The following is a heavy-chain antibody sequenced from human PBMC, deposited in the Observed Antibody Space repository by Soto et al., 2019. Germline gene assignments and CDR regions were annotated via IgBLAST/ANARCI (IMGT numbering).Heavy chain of an antibody. Sequence: QVQLVQSRAEVKNPGASVKVSCKASGYSFTRYGIAWARQAPGQGLEWMGWINTYNGNTNYAQNLQGRVTLTSDTSTITAHMELTSLRSNDTAIYYSAMVDVYVTPSPQDVWGQATTVIVSS. D-gene: IGHD3-16*01. J-gene: IGHJ6*02. V-gene: IGHV1-18*01. CDR2: INTYNGNT. CDR1: GYSFTRYG. CDR3: AMVDVYVTPSPQDV.